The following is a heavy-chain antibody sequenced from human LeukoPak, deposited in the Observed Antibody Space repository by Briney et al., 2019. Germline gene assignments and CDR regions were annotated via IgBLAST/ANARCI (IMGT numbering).Heavy chain of an antibody. J-gene: IGHJ4*02. Sequence: SETLSLICAVYGGSFSGYYWSWIRQPPGKGLEWIGSIYYSGSTYYNPSLKSRVTISVDTSKNQFSLKLSSVTAADTAVYYCARHHVDIVATIYFDYWGQGTLVTVSS. CDR2: IYYSGST. D-gene: IGHD5-12*01. CDR3: ARHHVDIVATIYFDY. CDR1: GGSFSGYY. V-gene: IGHV4-34*01.